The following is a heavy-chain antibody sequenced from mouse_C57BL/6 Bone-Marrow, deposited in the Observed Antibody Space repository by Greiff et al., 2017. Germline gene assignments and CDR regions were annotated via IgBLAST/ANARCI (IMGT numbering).Heavy chain of an antibody. CDR2: ILPGSGST. Sequence: QVQLQQSGAELLKPGASVQLSCKATGYTFTGYWIEWVKQRPGHGLEWIGEILPGSGSTNYNEKFKGKATFTADTSSTTAYMQLSSLTTEYSAIYYCAREGDVGYSYWGQGTTLTGSS. J-gene: IGHJ2*01. CDR3: AREGDVGYSY. CDR1: GYTFTGYW. D-gene: IGHD2-3*01. V-gene: IGHV1-9*01.